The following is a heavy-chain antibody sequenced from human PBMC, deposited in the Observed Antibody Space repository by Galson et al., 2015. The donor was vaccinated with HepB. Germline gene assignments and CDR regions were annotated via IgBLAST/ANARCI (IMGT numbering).Heavy chain of an antibody. J-gene: IGHJ5*02. CDR3: AREVRGSSWKEKNCFDP. CDR1: GNTFSNDY. CDR2: MNPGGGSA. Sequence: SVKVSCKASGNTFSNDYIHWVRQAPGQGFEWMGIMNPGGGSASYAVKFQGRVTMTTDTSTTTLYMELSGLRSEDTAVYYCAREVRGSSWKEKNCFDPWGQGTLVIVSS. D-gene: IGHD3-10*01. V-gene: IGHV1-46*01.